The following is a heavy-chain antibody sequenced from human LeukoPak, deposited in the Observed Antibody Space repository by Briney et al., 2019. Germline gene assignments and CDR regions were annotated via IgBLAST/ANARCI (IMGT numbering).Heavy chain of an antibody. CDR3: ARVLEAAAFDY. V-gene: IGHV3-9*01. CDR2: ISWDSNGI. J-gene: IGHJ4*02. CDR1: GFNFDEYA. D-gene: IGHD6-13*01. Sequence: PGGSLRLSCAASGFNFDEYAMHRVRHAPGKGLEWVSSISWDSNGIDYADSLKGRFTISRDNAKNSLYLQMNSLRAEDTAVYYCARVLEAAAFDYWAREPWSPSPQ.